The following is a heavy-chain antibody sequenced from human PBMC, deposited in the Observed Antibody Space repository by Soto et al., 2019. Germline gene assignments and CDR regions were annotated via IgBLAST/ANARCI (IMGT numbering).Heavy chain of an antibody. CDR3: ARPLYCSSTSCYAFDI. J-gene: IGHJ3*02. CDR2: IYYSGST. V-gene: IGHV4-59*08. CDR1: GGSISSYY. Sequence: QVQLQESGPGLVKPSETLSLTCTVSGGSISSYYWSWIRQPPGKGLEWIGYIYYSGSTNYNPSLKSRVTISVDTSKNQFSLKLSSVTAADTAVYYCARPLYCSSTSCYAFDIWGQGTMVTVSS. D-gene: IGHD2-2*01.